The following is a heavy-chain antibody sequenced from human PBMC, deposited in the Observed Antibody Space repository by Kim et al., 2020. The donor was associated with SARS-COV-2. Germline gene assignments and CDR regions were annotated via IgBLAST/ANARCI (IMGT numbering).Heavy chain of an antibody. V-gene: IGHV3-7*05. CDR2: IKYDGSET. CDR3: AGGGGWLIEH. J-gene: IGHJ1*01. Sequence: GGSLRLPCAASGFTSTSGWMNWVRQTPGKGLEWVALIKYDGSETKYVDSVKGRFTISRDSAIMYLQMNSLRAEDTALYYFAGGGGWLIEHWGRGTLVTVSS. D-gene: IGHD6-19*01. CDR1: GFTSTSGW.